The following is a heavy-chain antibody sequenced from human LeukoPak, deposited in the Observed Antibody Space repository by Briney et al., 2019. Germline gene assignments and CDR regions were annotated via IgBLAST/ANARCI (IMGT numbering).Heavy chain of an antibody. Sequence: SETLSLIXTVSDGSINSYYWSWIRQAPGKGLEWIGYISYSGTTNYNPSLKSRLTISVDTSKNQFSLKLSSVTAADTAVYYCARSPYMSTGTFDYWGQGTLVTVSS. V-gene: IGHV4-59*01. CDR2: ISYSGTT. CDR1: DGSINSYY. D-gene: IGHD4-17*01. CDR3: ARSPYMSTGTFDY. J-gene: IGHJ4*02.